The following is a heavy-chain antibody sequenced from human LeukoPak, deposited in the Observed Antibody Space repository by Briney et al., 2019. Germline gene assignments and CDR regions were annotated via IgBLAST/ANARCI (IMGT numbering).Heavy chain of an antibody. D-gene: IGHD3-10*01. CDR2: IGSSSSYI. CDR1: GFTFNGYH. Sequence: GGSLILSCAASGFTFNGYHMNWVRQAPGKGLERVSSIGSSSSYIYYADSVKGRFTISRDNAKNSLYLQMNSLRAEDTAVYYCARGDYYGSGRPNWFDPWGQGTLVTVSS. J-gene: IGHJ5*02. V-gene: IGHV3-21*01. CDR3: ARGDYYGSGRPNWFDP.